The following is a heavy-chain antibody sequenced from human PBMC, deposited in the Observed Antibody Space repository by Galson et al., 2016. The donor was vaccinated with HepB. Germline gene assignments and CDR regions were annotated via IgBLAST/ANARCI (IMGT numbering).Heavy chain of an antibody. D-gene: IGHD6-13*01. Sequence: SLRLSCAASGFTFRSYWMSWVRQAPGKGLEWVSLIYSGGNTLYADSVKGRFSISRDNSKNTLYLQMNSLSAEDTAVYYCARNPGASTWGWGQGTLVTVAS. V-gene: IGHV3-66*01. CDR1: GFTFRSYW. CDR2: IYSGGNT. J-gene: IGHJ4*02. CDR3: ARNPGASTWG.